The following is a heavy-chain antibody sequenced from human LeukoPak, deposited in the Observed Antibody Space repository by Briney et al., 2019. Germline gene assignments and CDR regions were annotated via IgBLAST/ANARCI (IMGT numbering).Heavy chain of an antibody. J-gene: IGHJ4*02. CDR1: GGPISSSSYY. V-gene: IGHV4-39*07. D-gene: IGHD1-1*01. Sequence: SGTLSLTCTVSGGPISSSSYYWGWIRQPPGKGLEWIGSIYYSGSTYYNPSLKSRVTISVDTSKNQFSLKLSSVTAADTAVYYCARAPPGNVDYWGQGTLVTVSS. CDR2: IYYSGST. CDR3: ARAPPGNVDY.